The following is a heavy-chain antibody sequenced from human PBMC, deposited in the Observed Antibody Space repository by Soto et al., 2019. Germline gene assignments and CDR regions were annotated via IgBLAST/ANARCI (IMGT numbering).Heavy chain of an antibody. CDR1: GFTFSSYA. CDR2: ISYDGSNK. V-gene: IGHV3-30-3*01. CDR3: XXXXXXXXXXXDV. J-gene: IGHJ6*02. Sequence: QVQLVESGGGVVQPGRSLRLSCAASGFTFSSYAMHWVRQAPGKGLEWVAVISYDGSNKYYADSVKGRFTISRDNSKNPLYLQMNNLRAEDTXXXXXXXXXXXXXXXXDVWXQGTTVNVSS.